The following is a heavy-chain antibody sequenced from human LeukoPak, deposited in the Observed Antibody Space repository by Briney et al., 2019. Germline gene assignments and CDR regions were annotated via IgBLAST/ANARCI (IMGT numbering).Heavy chain of an antibody. J-gene: IGHJ3*02. CDR3: ARDCSSTISCI. D-gene: IGHD2-2*01. Sequence: ASVKVSCKASAYTFTDYYMHWVRQAPGQGLEWMGWINPTSGGTKYAQKFHGWVTLTRDTSISTAYIELTGLKSDDTAVYYCARDCSSTISCIWGQGTMVTVSS. V-gene: IGHV1-2*04. CDR2: INPTSGGT. CDR1: AYTFTDYY.